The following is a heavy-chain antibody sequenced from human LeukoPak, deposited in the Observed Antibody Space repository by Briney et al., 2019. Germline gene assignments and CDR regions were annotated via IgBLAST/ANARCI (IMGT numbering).Heavy chain of an antibody. Sequence: GGSLRLSCAASGFTFSSYAMSGVRQAPGRGLEWVSSISGSGGGTYYADSVGGRFTISRDHSKNTLYLQMNSLRADDTAVDYCAKVGQVVVVVAASFDCWGQGTLVTVSS. J-gene: IGHJ4*02. CDR3: AKVGQVVVVVAASFDC. V-gene: IGHV3-23*01. CDR2: ISGSGGGT. CDR1: GFTFSSYA. D-gene: IGHD2-15*01.